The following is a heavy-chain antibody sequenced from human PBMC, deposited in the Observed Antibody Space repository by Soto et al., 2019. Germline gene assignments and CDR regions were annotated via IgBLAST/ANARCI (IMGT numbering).Heavy chain of an antibody. D-gene: IGHD3-22*01. CDR1: GGTFSSYA. V-gene: IGHV1-69*01. J-gene: IGHJ4*02. CDR2: IIPIFGTA. CDR3: AIWGDHYDDSSGYFVY. Sequence: QVQLVQSGAEVKKPGSSVKVSCKASGGTFSSYAISWVRQAPGQGLEWMGGIIPIFGTANYAQKFQGRVTITADESTSTAYMELSSLRSEDTAVYYCAIWGDHYDDSSGYFVYWGQGTLVTVSS.